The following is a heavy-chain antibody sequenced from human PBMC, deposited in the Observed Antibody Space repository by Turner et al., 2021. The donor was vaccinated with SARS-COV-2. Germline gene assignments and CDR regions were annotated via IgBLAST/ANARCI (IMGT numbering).Heavy chain of an antibody. Sequence: VQLVESGGGVVQPGRSLRLPLAASGFTFSSYGRHWVLQAPGKGLEWVAVISYEGSNKYYADSVKGRFTISRDNSKNTLYLQMNSLRAEETAVYYCAKQLGLYSNPMYYFDYWGQGTLVTVSS. V-gene: IGHV3-30*18. CDR1: GFTFSSYG. CDR3: AKQLGLYSNPMYYFDY. D-gene: IGHD4-4*01. CDR2: ISYEGSNK. J-gene: IGHJ4*02.